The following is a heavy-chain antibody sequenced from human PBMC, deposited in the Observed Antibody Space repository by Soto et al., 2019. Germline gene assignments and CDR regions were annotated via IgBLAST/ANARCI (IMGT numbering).Heavy chain of an antibody. Sequence: GASVKVSCKAPADTFTSYYIHWVRQAPGHGLEWMGIINPNGGSTRFAQTFQGRITMTTDTSTSTVYMELRSLRSEDTAVYYCASRVGLDLYYYDIWGQGTLVTVSS. V-gene: IGHV1-46*01. CDR1: ADTFTSYY. CDR3: ASRVGLDLYYYDI. J-gene: IGHJ4*02. D-gene: IGHD3-22*01. CDR2: INPNGGST.